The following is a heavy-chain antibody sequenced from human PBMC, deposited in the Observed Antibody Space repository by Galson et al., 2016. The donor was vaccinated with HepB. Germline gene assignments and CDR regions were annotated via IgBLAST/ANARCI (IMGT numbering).Heavy chain of an antibody. Sequence: SVKVSCKASGYSFSDYGIIWVRQAPGQGLEWMGWISGYNGEANYARKLQGRVIMTTARSTSTAYMELRSLRSEDTALYFCARDRRGLTDYGLGVWGQGTTVTVSS. CDR1: GYSFSDYG. CDR3: ARDRRGLTDYGLGV. CDR2: ISGYNGEA. V-gene: IGHV1-18*01. J-gene: IGHJ6*02. D-gene: IGHD3-10*01.